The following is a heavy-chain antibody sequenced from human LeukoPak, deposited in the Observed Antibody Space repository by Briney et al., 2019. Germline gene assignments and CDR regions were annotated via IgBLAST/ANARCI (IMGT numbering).Heavy chain of an antibody. CDR3: AKDLDRWFGESLDY. D-gene: IGHD3-10*01. CDR1: GFTFDDYA. J-gene: IGHJ4*02. V-gene: IGHV3-9*01. CDR2: ISWNSGSI. Sequence: PGRSLRLSCAASGFTFDDYAIHWVRQAPGKGLEWVSGISWNSGSIGYADSVKGRFTISRDNAKNSLYLQMNSLRVEDTALYYCAKDLDRWFGESLDYWGQGTLVTVSS.